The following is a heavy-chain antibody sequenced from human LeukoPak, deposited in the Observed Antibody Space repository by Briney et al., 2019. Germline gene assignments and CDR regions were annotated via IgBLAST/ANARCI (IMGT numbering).Heavy chain of an antibody. D-gene: IGHD1-26*01. CDR1: DYSISSGYY. CDR2: IYHSGRA. CDR3: ARDDRARDAFDI. Sequence: SETLSLTCTVSDYSISSGYYWGWIRQSPGKGLEWIGTIYHSGRAYYNPSLKSRVTISVDTSKNQFSLKLSSVTAADTAVYYCARDDRARDAFDIWGQGTMVTVSS. V-gene: IGHV4-38-2*02. J-gene: IGHJ3*02.